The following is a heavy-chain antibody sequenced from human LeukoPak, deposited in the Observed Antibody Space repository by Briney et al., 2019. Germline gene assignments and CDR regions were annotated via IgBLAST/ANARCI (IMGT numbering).Heavy chain of an antibody. CDR3: ARGSVATGEPRAFDY. Sequence: PSETLSLTCAVYGGSFSGYYWSWVRKPPGKGLGWVGGINHSGSTNYNPSLKSRVTISVDTSKNQFSLKLSSVTAADTAVYYCARGSVATGEPRAFDYWGQGTLVTVSS. D-gene: IGHD5-12*01. J-gene: IGHJ4*02. CDR1: GGSFSGYY. CDR2: INHSGST. V-gene: IGHV4-34*01.